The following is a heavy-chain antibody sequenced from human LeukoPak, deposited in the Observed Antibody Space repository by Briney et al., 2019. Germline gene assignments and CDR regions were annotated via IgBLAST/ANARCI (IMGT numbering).Heavy chain of an antibody. CDR3: ARSTMVRGVIMGY. V-gene: IGHV1-2*06. D-gene: IGHD3-10*01. Sequence: ASVKVSCKASGGTFSSYAISWVRQAPGQGLEWMGRINPNSGGTNYAQKFQGRVTMTRDTSISTAYMELSRLRSDDTAVYYCARSTMVRGVIMGYWGQGTLVTVSS. CDR2: INPNSGGT. CDR1: GGTFSSYA. J-gene: IGHJ4*02.